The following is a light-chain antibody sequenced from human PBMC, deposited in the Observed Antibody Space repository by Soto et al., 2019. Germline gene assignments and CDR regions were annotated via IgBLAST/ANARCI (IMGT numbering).Light chain of an antibody. V-gene: IGKV1-33*01. CDR3: QQYEKLPFT. CDR2: DAS. CDR1: QDIHKY. Sequence: DIQMIQSPSSLSASVGDRVTITCQASQDIHKYLHWYQQKPGRAPKRLIYDASTLDRGVPSRFSGSGSGTDFSFTITTLQPEDFGTYFCQQYEKLPFTFGPGTKVDV. J-gene: IGKJ3*01.